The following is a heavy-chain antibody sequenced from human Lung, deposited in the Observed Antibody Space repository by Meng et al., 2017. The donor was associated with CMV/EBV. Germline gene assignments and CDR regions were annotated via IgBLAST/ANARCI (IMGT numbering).Heavy chain of an antibody. CDR2: IGTVGDT. J-gene: IGHJ4*02. CDR1: GFTFSTYD. CDR3: ARARSPTHFEY. V-gene: IGHV3-13*01. Sequence: GGSLRLSCTASGFTFSTYDFHWVRQPTGKGLEWVSSIGTVGDTYSIGSVKGRFIISREDAKNSVYLQMNGLRDGDTGLYYCARARSPTHFEYWGQGARVTVSS.